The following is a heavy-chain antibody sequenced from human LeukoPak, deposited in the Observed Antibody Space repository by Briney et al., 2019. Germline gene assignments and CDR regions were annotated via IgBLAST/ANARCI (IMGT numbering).Heavy chain of an antibody. CDR1: GFTFSTYI. CDR2: ISYDGAIK. D-gene: IGHD6-13*01. V-gene: IGHV3-30*04. CDR3: ARGDTGSRWPNFDY. Sequence: SGGSLRLSCAASGFTFSTYIMHWVRQAPGKGLEWVAVISYDGAIKYYADSVKGRFTISRDNSKNTLYLQMNTLGGEDTAVYYCARGDTGSRWPNFDYWGQGTLVTVSS. J-gene: IGHJ4*02.